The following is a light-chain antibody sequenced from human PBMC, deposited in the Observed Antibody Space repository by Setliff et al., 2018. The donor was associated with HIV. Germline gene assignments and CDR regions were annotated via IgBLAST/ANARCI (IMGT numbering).Light chain of an antibody. CDR2: QPT. V-gene: IGLV2-23*01. J-gene: IGLJ1*01. CDR3: CSNTGSNTYV. Sequence: QSVLTQPASVSGSPGQSITISCTGTSSDVGRHNLVTWYQQHPGKAPKLMIYQPTKRPSGGSKRFSGSKSGNTASLTSSWLQAEDEADYYCCSNTGSNTYVFGSGTKVTV. CDR1: SSDVGRHNL.